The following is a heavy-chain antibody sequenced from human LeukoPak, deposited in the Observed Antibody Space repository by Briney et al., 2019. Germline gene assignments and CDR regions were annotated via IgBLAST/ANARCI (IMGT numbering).Heavy chain of an antibody. CDR3: ARARNGVARVDY. CDR2: IYYSGST. CDR1: GGSISSSSYY. V-gene: IGHV4-39*07. D-gene: IGHD1-1*01. Sequence: SETLSLTCTVSGGSISSSSYYWGWIRQPPGKGLEWIGSIYYSGSTYYNPSLKSRVTISVDTSKNQFSLKLSSVTAADTAVYYCARARNGVARVDYWGQGTLVTVSS. J-gene: IGHJ4*02.